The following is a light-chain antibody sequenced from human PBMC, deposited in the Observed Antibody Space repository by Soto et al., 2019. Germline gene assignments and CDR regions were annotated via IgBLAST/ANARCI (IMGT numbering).Light chain of an antibody. CDR2: AAS. Sequence: QSPSSLSASVGDRVTITCRASQSISSYLNWYQQKPGKAPKLLIYAASSLQSGVPSRFSGSGSGTDFTLTISSLQPEDFATYYCQQSYSTLSITFGQGTRLEIK. V-gene: IGKV1-39*01. CDR3: QQSYSTLSIT. J-gene: IGKJ5*01. CDR1: QSISSY.